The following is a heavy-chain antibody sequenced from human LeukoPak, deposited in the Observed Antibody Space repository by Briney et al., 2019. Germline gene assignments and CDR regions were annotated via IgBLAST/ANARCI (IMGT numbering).Heavy chain of an antibody. CDR3: AREGRGYCSSTSCYELGGFDY. CDR1: GYTFTGYY. V-gene: IGHV1-2*04. CDR2: INPNSGGT. D-gene: IGHD2-2*01. J-gene: IGHJ4*02. Sequence: GASVKVSCKASGYTFTGYYMHWVRQAPGQGLEWMGWINPNSGGTNYAQKFQGWVTMTRDTSISTAYMELSRLRSDDTAAYYCAREGRGYCSSTSCYELGGFDYWGQGTLVTVSS.